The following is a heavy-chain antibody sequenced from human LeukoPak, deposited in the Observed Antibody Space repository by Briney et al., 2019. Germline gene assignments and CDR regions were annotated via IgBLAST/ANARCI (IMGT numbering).Heavy chain of an antibody. Sequence: ASVKVSCKASGYTFTSYDINWVRQATGQGLEWMGWMNPNSGNTGYAQKFQGRVTMTRNTSISTAYMELSSLRSEDTAVYYCARGCGDYRYYYYGMDVWDQGTTVTVSS. CDR2: MNPNSGNT. CDR1: GYTFTSYD. J-gene: IGHJ6*02. CDR3: ARGCGDYRYYYYGMDV. V-gene: IGHV1-8*01. D-gene: IGHD4-17*01.